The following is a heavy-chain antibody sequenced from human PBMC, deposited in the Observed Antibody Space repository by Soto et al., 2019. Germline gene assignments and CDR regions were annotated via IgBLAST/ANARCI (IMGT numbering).Heavy chain of an antibody. CDR3: ARMPVVSYYYYGMDV. V-gene: IGHV4-31*03. Sequence: QVQLQESGPGLVKPSQTLSLTCTVSGGSISSGGYYWSWIRQHPGKGLEWIGYIYYSGSTYYNPSLRRRVTISVGTSKNQFSLKLSSVTAADTAVYYCARMPVVSYYYYGMDVWGQGTTVTVSS. D-gene: IGHD2-15*01. J-gene: IGHJ6*02. CDR1: GGSISSGGYY. CDR2: IYYSGST.